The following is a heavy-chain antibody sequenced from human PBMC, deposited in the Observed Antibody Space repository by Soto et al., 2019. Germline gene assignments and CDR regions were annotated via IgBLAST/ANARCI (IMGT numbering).Heavy chain of an antibody. CDR2: VYYSGST. V-gene: IGHV4-59*01. J-gene: IGHJ3*02. Sequence: SETLSLTCTVSGASIRSSYWSWLRQSPGMGLEWIGYVYYSGSTKYNPSLKSRVTISVDTSKNQFSLKLSSATAADTAVYYCARGYYDSNGQSNTFDIWGQGTMVTVSS. CDR1: GASIRSSY. D-gene: IGHD3-22*01. CDR3: ARGYYDSNGQSNTFDI.